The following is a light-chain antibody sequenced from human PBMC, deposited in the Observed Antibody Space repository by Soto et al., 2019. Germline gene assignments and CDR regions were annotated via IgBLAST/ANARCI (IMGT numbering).Light chain of an antibody. CDR3: QWSGGSVS. J-gene: IGKJ4*01. CDR2: AAS. CDR1: QSVSSSY. V-gene: IGKV3-20*01. Sequence: EIVLTQSPGTLSLSPGERATLSCRASQSVSSSYLVRHQQKPGQAPRILIYAASRRATGIPDRFSGSGSGTDFTLTINRMEPEDFAVYYCQWSGGSVSFGGGTKVDIK.